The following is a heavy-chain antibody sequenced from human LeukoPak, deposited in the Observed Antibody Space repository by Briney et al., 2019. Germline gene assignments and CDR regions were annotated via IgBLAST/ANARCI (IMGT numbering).Heavy chain of an antibody. D-gene: IGHD3-3*01. CDR1: GFTLSSYW. V-gene: IGHV3-7*01. Sequence: GGSLRLSCAASGFTLSSYWMSWVRQAPGKGLEWVANIKQDGSEKYYVDSVKGRFTISRDNAKNSLYLQMNSLRAEDTAVYYCARADFWSGYRMDHFDYWGQGTLVTVSS. CDR2: IKQDGSEK. CDR3: ARADFWSGYRMDHFDY. J-gene: IGHJ4*02.